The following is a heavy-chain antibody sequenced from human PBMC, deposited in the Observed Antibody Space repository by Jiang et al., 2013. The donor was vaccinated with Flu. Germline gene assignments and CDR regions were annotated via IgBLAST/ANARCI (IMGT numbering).Heavy chain of an antibody. V-gene: IGHV4-39*01. D-gene: IGHD2-2*01. CDR2: IYYSGST. CDR1: GGSTSSSSYY. Sequence: GLVKPSETLSLTCTVSGGSTSSSSYYWGWIRQPPGKGLEWIGSIYYSGSTYYNPSLKSRVTISVDTSKNQFSLKLSSVTAADTAVYYCARQEGDDVVVPAAKDDYWGQGTLVTVSS. J-gene: IGHJ4*02. CDR3: ARQEGDDVVVPAAKDDY.